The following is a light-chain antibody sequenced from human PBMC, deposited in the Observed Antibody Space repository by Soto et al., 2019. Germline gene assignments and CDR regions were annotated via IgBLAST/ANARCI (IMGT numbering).Light chain of an antibody. V-gene: IGLV1-44*01. Sequence: QSALTQPPSASGTPGQRVTISCSGSSSNIGSNTVNWYQQLPGAAPTLLMYSTNQRPSGVPDRFSGSKSGTSASLAISGLQSADEADYYCAAWDGSLNVVLFGGGTKVTVL. CDR1: SSNIGSNT. CDR2: STN. J-gene: IGLJ2*01. CDR3: AAWDGSLNVVL.